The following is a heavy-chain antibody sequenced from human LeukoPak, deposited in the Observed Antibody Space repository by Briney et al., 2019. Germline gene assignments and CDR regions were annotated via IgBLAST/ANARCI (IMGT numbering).Heavy chain of an antibody. Sequence: SETLSLTCDVSGVSISSSSYYWGWIRQPPGKGLEWIGSIFYSGSTYYNPSLKSRVTISVDTSKNQFSLKLSSVTAADTAVYYCARGRSDQRYSSGWSVIDYWGQGTPVTVSS. CDR2: IFYSGST. CDR1: GVSISSSSYY. J-gene: IGHJ4*02. D-gene: IGHD6-19*01. V-gene: IGHV4-39*01. CDR3: ARGRSDQRYSSGWSVIDY.